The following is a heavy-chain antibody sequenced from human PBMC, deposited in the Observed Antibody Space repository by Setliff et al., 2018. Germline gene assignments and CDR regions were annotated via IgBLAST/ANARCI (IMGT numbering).Heavy chain of an antibody. D-gene: IGHD2-2*03. V-gene: IGHV3-53*01. CDR1: GFTFRDYS. CDR3: ARDGYPGTS. CDR2: IDQGSRG. Sequence: GGSLRLSCATSGFTFRDYSLTWVRQAPGKGLEWVSGIDQGSRGYYPDSMKGRFTISRDNSRNTISLQINDLRVEDTAVYYCARDGYPGTSWGQGTLVTVS. J-gene: IGHJ5*02.